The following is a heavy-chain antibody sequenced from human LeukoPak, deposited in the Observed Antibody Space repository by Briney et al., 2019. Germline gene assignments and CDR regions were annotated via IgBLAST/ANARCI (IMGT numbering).Heavy chain of an antibody. Sequence: SQTLSLTCTVSGGSISSGGYYWSWIRQHPGKGLEWIGYIYYSGSTYYNPSLKSRVTISVDTSKNQFSLKLSSVTAADTAVYYCARRRVRGYCDSRSCWFDPWGQGTLVTVSS. CDR3: ARRRVRGYCDSRSCWFDP. V-gene: IGHV4-31*03. CDR2: IYYSGST. J-gene: IGHJ5*02. D-gene: IGHD3-22*01. CDR1: GGSISSGGYY.